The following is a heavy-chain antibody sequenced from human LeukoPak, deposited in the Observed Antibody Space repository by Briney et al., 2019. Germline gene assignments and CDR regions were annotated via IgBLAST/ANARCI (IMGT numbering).Heavy chain of an antibody. CDR3: ARHPPSLPYHDY. CDR2: IYYSGST. J-gene: IGHJ4*02. V-gene: IGHV4-31*03. Sequence: PSQTLSLTCTVSGGSISSGGYYWSWIRQHPGKGLEWIGYIYYSGSTYYNPSLKSRVTISVDTSKNQFSLKLSSVTAADTAVYYCARHPPSLPYHDYWGQGTLVTVSS. CDR1: GGSISSGGYY. D-gene: IGHD1-26*01.